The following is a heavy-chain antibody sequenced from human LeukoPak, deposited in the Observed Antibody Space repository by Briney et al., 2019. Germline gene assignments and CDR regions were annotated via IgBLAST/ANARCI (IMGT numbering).Heavy chain of an antibody. CDR3: ATGERLVPAAMWFDY. D-gene: IGHD2-2*01. CDR1: GYTFTDYY. V-gene: IGHV1-2*02. Sequence: ASVKVSCKASGYTFTDYYMHWVRQAPGQGLEWMGWINPKSGGRSYAQRFQGRVTMTRDTSISTAYMELSRPRSDDTAVYYCATGERLVPAAMWFDYWGQGTLVTVSS. CDR2: INPKSGGR. J-gene: IGHJ4*02.